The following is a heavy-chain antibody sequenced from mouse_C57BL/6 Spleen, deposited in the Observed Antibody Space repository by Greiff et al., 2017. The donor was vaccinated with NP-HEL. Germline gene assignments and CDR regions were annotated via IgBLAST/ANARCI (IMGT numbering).Heavy chain of an antibody. Sequence: VQLQQSGPELVKPGASVKISCKASGYAFSSSWMNWVKQRPGKGLEWIGRIYPGDGDTNYNGKFKGKATLTADKSSSTAYMQLSSLTSEDSAVYFCARLGDSYAMDYWGQGTSVTVSS. CDR1: GYAFSSSW. D-gene: IGHD4-1*01. V-gene: IGHV1-82*01. J-gene: IGHJ4*01. CDR3: ARLGDSYAMDY. CDR2: IYPGDGDT.